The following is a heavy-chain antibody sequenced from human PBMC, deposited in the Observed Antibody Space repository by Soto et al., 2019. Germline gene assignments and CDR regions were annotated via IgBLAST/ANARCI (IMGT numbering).Heavy chain of an antibody. J-gene: IGHJ6*02. Sequence: QVQLQESGPGLVKPSGTLSLTCAVSSGSIDTTNWWSWVRQPPGKGVEWSGEIFHSGNPYYNPSLASRDTITGDTTKNQFSLNLMSVAAADTAVYYCARRTWGMDVWVQGTTVTVSS. CDR1: SGSIDTTNW. CDR3: ARRTWGMDV. CDR2: IFHSGNP. D-gene: IGHD2-8*01. V-gene: IGHV4-4*02.